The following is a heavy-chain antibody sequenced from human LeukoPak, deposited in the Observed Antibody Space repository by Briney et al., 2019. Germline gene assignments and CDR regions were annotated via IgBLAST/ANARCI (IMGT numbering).Heavy chain of an antibody. CDR2: IHYDGGNK. Sequence: GGSLRLSCAASGFTFSSYGMHWVRQAPDKGLEWLTVIHYDGGNKYYADSVKGRFTIPRDNSKKTVYLQMNSLRADDTAVYYCARDIGDFTNFFGGILDYWGQGTLVIVSS. J-gene: IGHJ4*02. V-gene: IGHV3-33*01. CDR3: ARDIGDFTNFFGGILDY. D-gene: IGHD4-11*01. CDR1: GFTFSSYG.